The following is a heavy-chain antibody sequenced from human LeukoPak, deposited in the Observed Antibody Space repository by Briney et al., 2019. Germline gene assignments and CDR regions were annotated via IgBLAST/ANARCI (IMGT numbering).Heavy chain of an antibody. CDR1: GFTFSSYA. V-gene: IGHV3-23*01. CDR2: ISGSGGST. CDR3: AKDQYYYGSGSYLHYGMDD. D-gene: IGHD3-10*01. J-gene: IGHJ6*02. Sequence: GGSLRLSCAASGFTFSSYAMSWVRQAPGKGLEWVSAISGSGGSTYYADSVKGRFTISRDNSKNTLYLQMNSLRAEDTAVYYCAKDQYYYGSGSYLHYGMDDWGQGTTVTVSS.